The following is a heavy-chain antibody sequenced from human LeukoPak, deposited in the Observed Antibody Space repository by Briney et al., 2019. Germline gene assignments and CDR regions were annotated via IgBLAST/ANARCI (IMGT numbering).Heavy chain of an antibody. V-gene: IGHV3-23*01. CDR1: GFTFSSYA. CDR3: AKDREGLSSGYDLEYFDY. J-gene: IGHJ4*02. D-gene: IGHD5-12*01. CDR2: ISGGGGTT. Sequence: PGRSLRLSCAASGFTFSSYAMHWVRQAPGKGLEWVSAISGGGGTTYSADSVKGRFTISRDNSKNTLFLQMNSLRAEDTAVYYCAKDREGLSSGYDLEYFDYWGQGTLVTVSS.